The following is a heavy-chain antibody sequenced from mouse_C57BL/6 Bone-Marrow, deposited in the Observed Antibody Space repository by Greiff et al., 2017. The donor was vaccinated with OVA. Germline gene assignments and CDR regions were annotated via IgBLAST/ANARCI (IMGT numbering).Heavy chain of an antibody. V-gene: IGHV1-18*01. J-gene: IGHJ1*03. Sequence: EVQLQQSGPELVKPGASVKIPCKASGYTFTDYNMDWVKQSHGKSLEWIGDINPNNGGTIYNQKFKGKATLTVDKSSSTAYMELRSLTSEDTAVYYCARRDWDGWYFDVWGTGTTVTVSS. D-gene: IGHD4-1*01. CDR1: GYTFTDYN. CDR2: INPNNGGT. CDR3: ARRDWDGWYFDV.